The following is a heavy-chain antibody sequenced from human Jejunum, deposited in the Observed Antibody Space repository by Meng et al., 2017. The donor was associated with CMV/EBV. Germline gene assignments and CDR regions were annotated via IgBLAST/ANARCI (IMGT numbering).Heavy chain of an antibody. D-gene: IGHD6-13*01. CDR1: TVRSND. V-gene: IGHV3-66*02. CDR3: ASFKQQLVGGTYWYFDL. CDR2: IFGGSDT. J-gene: IGHJ2*01. Sequence: TVRSNDMSWVRQAPGKGPGWVSGIFGGSDTYYADVVKGRFTISRDNSKNTLYLQMNALRAEDTALYYCASFKQQLVGGTYWYFDLWGPGTLVTVSS.